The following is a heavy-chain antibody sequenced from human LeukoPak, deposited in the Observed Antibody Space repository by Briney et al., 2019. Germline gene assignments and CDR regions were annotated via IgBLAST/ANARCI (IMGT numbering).Heavy chain of an antibody. CDR2: IGSSGTI. D-gene: IGHD4-23*01. CDR3: AKGDFAGNLGRY. J-gene: IGHJ4*02. V-gene: IGHV3-48*02. CDR1: GFTFGTYS. Sequence: GGSLRLSCVASGFTFGTYSMNWVRQAPGKGLEWVSYIGSSGTIYYADSVKGRFTISRDNAKSSLFLQMNSLRDEDTAVYYCAKGDFAGNLGRYWGQGTLVTVSS.